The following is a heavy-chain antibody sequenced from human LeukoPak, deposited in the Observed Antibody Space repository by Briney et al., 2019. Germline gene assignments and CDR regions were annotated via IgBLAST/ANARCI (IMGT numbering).Heavy chain of an antibody. J-gene: IGHJ2*01. V-gene: IGHV1-2*06. CDR1: GYTFTGYN. Sequence: ASVKVSCKASGYTFTGYNMHWVRQAPGQGLEWMGRINTNSGGTNYAQKFQGRVTMTRDPSISTAYMELSWLRSDDTAVYYCARDLPVGYYYDSSGYYPYWYFDLWGRGTLVTVSS. CDR3: ARDLPVGYYYDSSGYYPYWYFDL. D-gene: IGHD3-22*01. CDR2: INTNSGGT.